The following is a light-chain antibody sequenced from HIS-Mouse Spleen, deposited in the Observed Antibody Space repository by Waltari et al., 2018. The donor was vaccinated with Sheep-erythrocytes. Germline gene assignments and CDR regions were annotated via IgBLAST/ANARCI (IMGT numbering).Light chain of an antibody. Sequence: QAVLTQPSSPSASPGSSASLTCTLRSAINVATYRIYLYQQNPGSPPQYLLRYKTDSGKKQGPGVPSRFSGSKDASANAGILLISGLQSEDEADYYCMIWHSSAWVFGGGTKLTVL. CDR3: MIWHSSAWV. CDR2: YKTDSGK. J-gene: IGLJ3*02. V-gene: IGLV5-45*03. CDR1: SAINVATYR.